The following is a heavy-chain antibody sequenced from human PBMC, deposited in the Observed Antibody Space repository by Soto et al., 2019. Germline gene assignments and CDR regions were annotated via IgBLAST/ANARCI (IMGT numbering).Heavy chain of an antibody. J-gene: IGHJ4*02. Sequence: QVQLVESGGGLVKPGGSLRLSCAASGFTFSDYYMSWLRQAPGEGLEWVSYISSSGSSIYYADSVKGRFTISRDNAKSSLYLQMTSLRAEATAVYYCARDIRGYCSGGSCETGWGQGTLVTVSS. V-gene: IGHV3-11*01. CDR1: GFTFSDYY. D-gene: IGHD2-15*01. CDR3: ARDIRGYCSGGSCETG. CDR2: ISSSGSSI.